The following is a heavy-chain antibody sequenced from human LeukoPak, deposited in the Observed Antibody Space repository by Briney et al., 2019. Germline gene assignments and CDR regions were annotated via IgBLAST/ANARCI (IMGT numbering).Heavy chain of an antibody. CDR2: ISAYNGNT. CDR3: ARDNSIVVVPAANYDFWSGDQDACDI. CDR1: GYTFTSYG. Sequence: ASVKVSCKASGYTFTSYGISWVRQAPGQGLEWMGWISAYNGNTNYARKLQGRVTMTTDTSTSTAYMELRSLRSDDTAVCYCARDNSIVVVPAANYDFWSGDQDACDIWGQGTMVTVSS. V-gene: IGHV1-18*01. J-gene: IGHJ3*02. D-gene: IGHD2-2*01.